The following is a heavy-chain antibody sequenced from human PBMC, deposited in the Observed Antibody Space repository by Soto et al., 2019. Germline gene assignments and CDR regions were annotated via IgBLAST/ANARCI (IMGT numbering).Heavy chain of an antibody. D-gene: IGHD2-15*01. V-gene: IGHV4-39*02. CDR3: AKVRVGATRHTDFDS. CDR2: IYYDGST. Sequence: QLHLRESGPGLVKPSETLSLTCTVSGGSINSDSYYWAWIRQTPGKGLAWIASIYYDGSTDYNPSLKRRVTISAHMSKNHYSLRLSYVTAADTAVYYCAKVRVGATRHTDFDSWGQGTLVTVSS. J-gene: IGHJ4*02. CDR1: GGSINSDSYY.